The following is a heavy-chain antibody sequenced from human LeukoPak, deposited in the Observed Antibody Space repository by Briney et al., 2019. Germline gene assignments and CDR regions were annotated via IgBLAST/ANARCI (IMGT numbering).Heavy chain of an antibody. D-gene: IGHD5-24*01. Sequence: ASVKVSCKASGYTFTGYYMHSVRQAPGQGLKWMGWIYPNSGGTNYAQKFQGRVTMTRDTSTSTAYMELSRLRSDETAVDYCARGGGQDGYNEGVPWSYWGQGTLVTVSS. CDR3: ARGGGQDGYNEGVPWSY. CDR2: IYPNSGGT. CDR1: GYTFTGYY. V-gene: IGHV1-2*02. J-gene: IGHJ4*02.